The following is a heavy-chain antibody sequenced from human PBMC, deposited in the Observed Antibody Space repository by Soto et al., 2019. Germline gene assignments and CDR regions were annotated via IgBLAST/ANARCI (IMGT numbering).Heavy chain of an antibody. J-gene: IGHJ5*02. CDR3: ARSYYDSSNWFDP. CDR2: IYYSGST. Sequence: SETLSLTCAVYGGSFSGYYWSWIRQPPGKGLEWIGYIYYSGSTNYNPSLKSRVTISVDTSKNQFSLKPSSVTAADTAVYYCARSYYDSSNWFDPWGQGTLVTVSS. CDR1: GGSFSGYY. V-gene: IGHV4-59*01. D-gene: IGHD3-22*01.